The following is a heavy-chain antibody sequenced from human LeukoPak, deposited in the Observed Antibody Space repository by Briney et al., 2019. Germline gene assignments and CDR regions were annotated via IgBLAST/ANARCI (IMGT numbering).Heavy chain of an antibody. CDR1: GGSISSHY. Sequence: SETLSLTCTVSGGSISSHYWSWIRQPPGKGLEWIGYIYYSGSTNYNPSLKSRVSISVDTSKNQFSLKLSSVTAADTAVYYCARGYYDFWSGYFLDYWGQGTLVTVSS. D-gene: IGHD3-3*01. J-gene: IGHJ4*02. CDR2: IYYSGST. V-gene: IGHV4-59*11. CDR3: ARGYYDFWSGYFLDY.